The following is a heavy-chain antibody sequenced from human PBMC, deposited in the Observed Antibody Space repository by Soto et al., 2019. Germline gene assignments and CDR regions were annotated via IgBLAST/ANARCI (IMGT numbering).Heavy chain of an antibody. CDR2: ISYDGSNK. D-gene: IGHD6-13*01. CDR1: GFPFSSYA. Sequence: GGSLRLSCAASGFPFSSYAMHWVRQSPGKGLEWVAVISYDGSNKYYADSVKGRFTISRDNSKNTLYLQMNSLRAEDTAVYYCARGAAAVKAYFDYWGQGTLVTVSS. V-gene: IGHV3-30-3*01. J-gene: IGHJ4*02. CDR3: ARGAAAVKAYFDY.